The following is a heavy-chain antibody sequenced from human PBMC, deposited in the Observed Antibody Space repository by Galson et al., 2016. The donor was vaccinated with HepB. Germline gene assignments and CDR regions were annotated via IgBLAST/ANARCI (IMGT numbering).Heavy chain of an antibody. Sequence: CAISGDSVSSNSVAWTRIRQSPSRGLEWLGRTNYRSKWYNDYAGSVKSRITINPDTSKNQFSLQLNSVTPEDTAVYYCARGQGGNLGYWGQGTLVTVSS. D-gene: IGHD4-23*01. CDR3: ARGQGGNLGY. J-gene: IGHJ4*02. CDR1: GDSVSSNSVA. V-gene: IGHV6-1*01. CDR2: TNYRSKWYN.